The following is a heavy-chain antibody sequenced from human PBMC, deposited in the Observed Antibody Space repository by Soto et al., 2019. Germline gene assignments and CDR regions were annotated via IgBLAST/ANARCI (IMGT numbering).Heavy chain of an antibody. CDR3: ERAVDGYSYAYLPAD. CDR2: LSAGGTAT. Sequence: EVQLLESGGGLVQPGGSLRLSCAASGFIFSSSAMTWVRQAPGKGLEWVSGLSAGGTATYYADSVKGRFTISRDNSKNTLYLQVNSLRVEDTALYYCERAVDGYSYAYLPADWGHGTLVTVSS. CDR1: GFIFSSSA. V-gene: IGHV3-23*01. D-gene: IGHD5-18*01. J-gene: IGHJ4*01.